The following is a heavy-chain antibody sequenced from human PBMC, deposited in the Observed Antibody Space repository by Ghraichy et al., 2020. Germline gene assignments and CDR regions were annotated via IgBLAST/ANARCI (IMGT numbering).Heavy chain of an antibody. CDR1: GFTFNSLE. J-gene: IGHJ4*02. CDR2: ISGSGDIT. V-gene: IGHV3-48*03. D-gene: IGHD1/OR15-1a*01. CDR3: ARDEQRNDVFVY. Sequence: GGSLRLSCAASGFTFNSLEMTWFRQPPGKGLEWVSTISGSGDITYYADSVKGRFTISRDNAKSSLFLQMNSLRDEDTAVYYCARDEQRNDVFVYWSQGTLVTVSS.